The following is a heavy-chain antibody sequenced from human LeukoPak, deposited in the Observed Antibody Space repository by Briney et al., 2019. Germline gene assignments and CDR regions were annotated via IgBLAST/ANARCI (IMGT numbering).Heavy chain of an antibody. CDR1: GFTFSSYS. Sequence: GGSLRLSCAASGFTFSSYSMNWVRQAPGKGLEWVPSSSSSSYIYYADSVKGRFTISRDNAENSLYLQMNSLRAEDTAVYYCARDLGYCSSTSCYNWYFDLWGRGTLVTVSS. J-gene: IGHJ2*01. CDR3: ARDLGYCSSTSCYNWYFDL. V-gene: IGHV3-21*01. CDR2: SSSSSYI. D-gene: IGHD2-2*02.